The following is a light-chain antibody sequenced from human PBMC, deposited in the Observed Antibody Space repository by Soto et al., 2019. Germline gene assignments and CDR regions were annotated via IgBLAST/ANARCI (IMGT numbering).Light chain of an antibody. V-gene: IGKV1-5*03. CDR2: RAS. Sequence: DIEMTQSPSSLSASVGDRVTITCRASQIINTWLAWYQQKPGKAPKLLIYRASNLVNSVPSTFSGSGSGTEFSLTITTLHPDDFSIYYCLQYETCSFTFGPGTKV. CDR1: QIINTW. CDR3: LQYETCSFT. J-gene: IGKJ3*01.